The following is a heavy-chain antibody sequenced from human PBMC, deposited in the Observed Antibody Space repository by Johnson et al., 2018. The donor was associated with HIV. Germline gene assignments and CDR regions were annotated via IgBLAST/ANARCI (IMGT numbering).Heavy chain of an antibody. D-gene: IGHD1-26*01. J-gene: IGHJ3*02. CDR3: ARDWASGSYFWGRGAFDI. CDR1: GFTFRNYD. Sequence: QVQLVESGGGVVQPGRSLRLSCGGSGFTFRNYDLHWVRQAPGKGLEWVAVILYDGTKNYYPDSEKGRFTMSRDNSNNTVYLQMNSLRAEDTAVYYCARDWASGSYFWGRGAFDIWGQGTMVTVSS. CDR2: ILYDGTKN. V-gene: IGHV3-30-3*01.